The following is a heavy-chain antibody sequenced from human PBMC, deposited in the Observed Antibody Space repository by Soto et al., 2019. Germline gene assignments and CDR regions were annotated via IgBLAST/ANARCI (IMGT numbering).Heavy chain of an antibody. CDR3: ARRTWGMDV. V-gene: IGHV4-4*02. CDR2: IFHSGNT. J-gene: IGHJ6*02. Sequence: QVQLQESGPGLVKPSGTLSLTCAVSSGSIDTTNWWSWVRQPPGKGLEWIGEIFHSGNTYYNPSPASRVTISVHTSKTQFSLSLRSVTAADTAVYYCARRTWGMDVWGQGTTVTVSS. CDR1: SGSIDTTNW. D-gene: IGHD2-8*01.